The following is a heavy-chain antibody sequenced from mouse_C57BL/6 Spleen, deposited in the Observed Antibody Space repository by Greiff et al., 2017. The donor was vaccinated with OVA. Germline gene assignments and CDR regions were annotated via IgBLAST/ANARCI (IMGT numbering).Heavy chain of an antibody. CDR2: IYPGDGDT. CDR1: GYAFSSSW. J-gene: IGHJ3*01. Sequence: VQLQQSGPELVKPGASVKISCKASGYAFSSSWMNWVKQRPGKGLEWIGRIYPGDGDTNYNGKFKGKATLTADKSSSTAYMQLSSLTSEDSAVYFCASGYDGYSAWFAYWGQGTLVTVSA. V-gene: IGHV1-82*01. CDR3: ASGYDGYSAWFAY. D-gene: IGHD2-3*01.